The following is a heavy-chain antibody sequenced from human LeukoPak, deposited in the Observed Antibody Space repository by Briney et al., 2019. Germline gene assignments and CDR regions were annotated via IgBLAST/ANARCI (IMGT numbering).Heavy chain of an antibody. D-gene: IGHD3-10*01. CDR2: IKSKTDGETT. V-gene: IGHV3-15*01. CDR1: GFTFTNAW. J-gene: IGHJ4*02. CDR3: TTDLGTYYHGSQRLIPIDY. Sequence: GGSPRLSCVDSGFTFTNAWMSWVRQAPGKGLEWIGRIKSKTDGETTNYAEPVRGRFTISRDDSKSAVYLQMNSLKIEDTAVYYCTTDLGTYYHGSQRLIPIDYWGQGTLVTVSS.